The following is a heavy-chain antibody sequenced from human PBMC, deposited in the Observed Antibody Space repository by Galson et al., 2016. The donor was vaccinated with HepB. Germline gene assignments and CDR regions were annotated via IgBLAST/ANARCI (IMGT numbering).Heavy chain of an antibody. J-gene: IGHJ4*02. CDR2: ISGSGGST. V-gene: IGHV3-23*01. D-gene: IGHD1-26*01. Sequence: SLRLSCAASGFSFSDYAMSWVRQAPGKGLEWVSGISGSGGSTFYADSVKGRFTISRDNSENTLYLQMNSLRADDTAVYYCAKDQGVGANYYHPGPQIFDYWGQGTLVIVSS. CDR3: AKDQGVGANYYHPGPQIFDY. CDR1: GFSFSDYA.